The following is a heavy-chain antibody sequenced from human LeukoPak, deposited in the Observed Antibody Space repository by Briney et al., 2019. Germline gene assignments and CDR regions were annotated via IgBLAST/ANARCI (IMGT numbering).Heavy chain of an antibody. CDR2: IRYDGSNK. CDR1: GFTFSSYG. D-gene: IGHD3-22*01. J-gene: IGHJ4*02. Sequence: GGSLRLSCAASGFTFSSYGMHWVRQAPGKGLEWVAFIRYDGSNKYYADSVKGRFTISRDNSKNTLYLQMNSLRAEDTAVYYCATLGDYYDSGGYYSFYFDYWGQGTLVTVSS. V-gene: IGHV3-30*02. CDR3: ATLGDYYDSGGYYSFYFDY.